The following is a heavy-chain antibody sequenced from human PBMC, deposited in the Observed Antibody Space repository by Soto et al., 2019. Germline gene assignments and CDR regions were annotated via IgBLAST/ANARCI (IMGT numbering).Heavy chain of an antibody. J-gene: IGHJ4*02. V-gene: IGHV1-8*01. CDR3: ARVYGSGGSCYLSPFDY. D-gene: IGHD2-15*01. Sequence: ASVKVSCKASGYTFTSYDINWVRQATGQGLEWMGWMNPNSGNTGYAQKFQGRVTMTRNTSISTAYMELSSLRSEDTAVYYCARVYGSGGSCYLSPFDYWGQGTLVSVSS. CDR1: GYTFTSYD. CDR2: MNPNSGNT.